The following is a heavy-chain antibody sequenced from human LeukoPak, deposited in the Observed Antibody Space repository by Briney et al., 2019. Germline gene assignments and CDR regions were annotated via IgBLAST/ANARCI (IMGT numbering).Heavy chain of an antibody. V-gene: IGHV1-18*01. Sequence: GASVKVSCKASGYTFTSYGISWVRQAPGQGLEWMGWISAYNGNTNYAQKLQGRVTMTTDTSTSTAYMELRSLRSDDTAVYYCARDSEMYYPGTDTGGYPFDYWGQGTLVTVSS. CDR2: ISAYNGNT. CDR1: GYTFTSYG. D-gene: IGHD1-1*01. CDR3: ARDSEMYYPGTDTGGYPFDY. J-gene: IGHJ4*02.